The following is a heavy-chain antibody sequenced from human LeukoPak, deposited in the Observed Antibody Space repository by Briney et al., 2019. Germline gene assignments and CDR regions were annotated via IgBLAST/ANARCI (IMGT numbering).Heavy chain of an antibody. J-gene: IGHJ4*02. CDR2: VYYSGTT. D-gene: IGHD6-19*01. Sequence: PSETLSLTCSVSGGSISLSYYYWGWIRQPPGKALEWMGSVYYSGTTSDNPPLKSRATISVDMSTNHFSLRLSSVTAADTAMYYCARGTLYSGWSYYFDYWGQGSQVTVSS. CDR1: GGSISLSYYY. CDR3: ARGTLYSGWSYYFDY. V-gene: IGHV4-39*07.